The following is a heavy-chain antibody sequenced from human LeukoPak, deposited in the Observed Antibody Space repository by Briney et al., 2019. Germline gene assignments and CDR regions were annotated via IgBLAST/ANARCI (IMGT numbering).Heavy chain of an antibody. Sequence: GGSLRLSCAASGFTFSSYAMHWVRQAPGKGLEWVAVISYDGSNKYYADSAKGRFTISRDNSKNTLYLQMNSLRAEDTAVYYCAKDHGGSYSNMGGFDYWGQGTLVTVSS. V-gene: IGHV3-30-3*01. D-gene: IGHD1-26*01. CDR1: GFTFSSYA. CDR3: AKDHGGSYSNMGGFDY. J-gene: IGHJ4*02. CDR2: ISYDGSNK.